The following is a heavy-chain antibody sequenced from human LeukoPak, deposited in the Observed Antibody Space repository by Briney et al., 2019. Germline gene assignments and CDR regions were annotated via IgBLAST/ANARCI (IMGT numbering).Heavy chain of an antibody. CDR1: GFALSSNW. J-gene: IGHJ6*02. V-gene: IGHV3-7*03. Sequence: SAGSLRLSCAASGFALSSNWMTWVRQVPGMGQEWVANVNRDGSETYYLDSVKGRFTISKDNAKNSLYLQMNSLRAEDTALYHCARNNGMDVWGQGTTVIVSS. CDR3: ARNNGMDV. CDR2: VNRDGSET.